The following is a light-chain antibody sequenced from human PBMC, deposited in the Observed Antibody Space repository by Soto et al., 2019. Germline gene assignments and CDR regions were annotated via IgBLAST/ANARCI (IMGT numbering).Light chain of an antibody. CDR3: SSYTSTSHYV. CDR2: NVN. J-gene: IGLJ1*01. V-gene: IGLV2-18*02. Sequence: QSVLIQPPSVSGSPGQSVTISCTGTSSDVGSYDYVSWYQQHPGTVPKPMIYNVNTQPSGVPDRFSGSKSGNTASLTISGLQAEDEADYYCSSYTSTSHYVFGNGTKVT. CDR1: SSDVGSYDY.